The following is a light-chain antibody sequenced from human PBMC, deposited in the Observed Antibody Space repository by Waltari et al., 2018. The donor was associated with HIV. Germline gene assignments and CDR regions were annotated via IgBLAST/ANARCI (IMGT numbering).Light chain of an antibody. Sequence: QSALTQPASVSGSPGQSITISCTGTSSDVGSFNLVSWYQQHPRTAPKLMIYEFSKGPSGVSNRFSCSKSGNTASLTISGLQAEDEADYDSCSYAGSSIVVFGGGTKLTVL. J-gene: IGLJ2*01. CDR2: EFS. CDR3: CSYAGSSIVV. V-gene: IGLV2-23*02. CDR1: SSDVGSFNL.